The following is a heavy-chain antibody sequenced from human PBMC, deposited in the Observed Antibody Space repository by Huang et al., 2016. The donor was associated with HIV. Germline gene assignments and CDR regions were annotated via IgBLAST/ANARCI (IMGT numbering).Heavy chain of an antibody. Sequence: QVQLVESGGGVVQPGRSLRLSCAASGFSFANYGMHWVRQAPCKRLEWVTFISNDGSSRYYDDSVKGRFTISRDNFKNALYLQMNRLRGDDTAVYYCTREYTVAGAFDLWGQGTMVTVSS. CDR3: TREYTVAGAFDL. D-gene: IGHD5-12*01. V-gene: IGHV3-30-3*01. J-gene: IGHJ3*01. CDR1: GFSFANYG. CDR2: ISNDGSSR.